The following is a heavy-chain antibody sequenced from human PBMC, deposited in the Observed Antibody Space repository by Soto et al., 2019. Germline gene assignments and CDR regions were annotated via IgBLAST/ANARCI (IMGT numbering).Heavy chain of an antibody. V-gene: IGHV3-53*02. CDR3: ARGYYDSSAYSYDAFDI. J-gene: IGHJ3*02. Sequence: EVQLVETGGGLIQPGGSLRLSCAASGFTVSSNYMSWVRQAPGKGLEWVSVIYSGGSTYYADSVKGRFTISRDNSKNTLYLQMNSLRAEDTAVYYCARGYYDSSAYSYDAFDIWGQGTMLTVSS. CDR2: IYSGGST. D-gene: IGHD3-22*01. CDR1: GFTVSSNY.